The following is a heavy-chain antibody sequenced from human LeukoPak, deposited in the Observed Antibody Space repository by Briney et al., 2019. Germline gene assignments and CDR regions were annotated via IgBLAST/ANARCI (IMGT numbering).Heavy chain of an antibody. CDR3: ARDRGSTGYYYLDS. J-gene: IGHJ4*02. D-gene: IGHD1-26*01. CDR2: TYHTGST. Sequence: SETLSLTCSVSGGPATEYYWSWIRQPPAKGLEWIGYTYHTGSTNYSPSLKSRVTMSVDASRNQFSLKLVSVTAADTAVYYCARDRGSTGYYYLDSWGQGILVTVSS. V-gene: IGHV4-59*02. CDR1: GGPATEYY.